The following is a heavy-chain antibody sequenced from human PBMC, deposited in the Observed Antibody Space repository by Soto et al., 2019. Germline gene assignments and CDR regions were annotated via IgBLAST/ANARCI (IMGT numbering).Heavy chain of an antibody. CDR3: ARDNQYFDWSSYPYYYHGMDV. V-gene: IGHV1-3*01. CDR1: GYTFTSYG. J-gene: IGHJ6*02. D-gene: IGHD3-9*01. Sequence: ASVKVSCKASGYTFTSYGISWVRQAPGQRLEWMGWINAGNGNTKYSQKFQGRVTITRDTSASTAYMELSSLRSEDTAVYYCARDNQYFDWSSYPYYYHGMDVWGQGTTVTVSS. CDR2: INAGNGNT.